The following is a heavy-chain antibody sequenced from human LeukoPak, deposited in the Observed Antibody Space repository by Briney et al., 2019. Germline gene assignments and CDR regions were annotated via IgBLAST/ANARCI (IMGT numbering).Heavy chain of an antibody. CDR1: GYTFTGYY. V-gene: IGHV1-2*06. CDR3: ASTRDDSFFYYYFDY. Sequence: ASVKVSCKAAGYTFTGYYMFWVRQAPGQGLEWMGRINPNSGGTNYAQKFQGRVTMTRDTSISTAYMELSRLRSDDTAVYYCASTRDDSFFYYYFDYWGQGTLVTVSS. CDR2: INPNSGGT. D-gene: IGHD1-1*01. J-gene: IGHJ4*02.